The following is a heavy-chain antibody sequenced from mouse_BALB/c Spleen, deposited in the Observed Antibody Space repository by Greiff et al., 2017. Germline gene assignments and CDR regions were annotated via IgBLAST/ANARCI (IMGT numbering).Heavy chain of an antibody. CDR3: ARPTMKYYFDY. CDR1: GFTFSSYG. Sequence: EVKLVESGGDLVKPGGSLKLSCAASGFTFSSYGMSWVRQTPDKRLEWVATISSGGSYTYYPDSVKGRFTISRDNAKNTLYLQMSSLKSEDTAMYYCARPTMKYYFDYWGQGTTLTVSS. J-gene: IGHJ2*01. CDR2: ISSGGSYT. D-gene: IGHD2-4*01. V-gene: IGHV5-6*01.